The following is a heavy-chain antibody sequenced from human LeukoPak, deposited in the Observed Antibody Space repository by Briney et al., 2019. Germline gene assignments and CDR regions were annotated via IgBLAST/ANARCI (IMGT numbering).Heavy chain of an antibody. CDR3: ARLCHCYTFDY. CDR1: GFTFSSYA. V-gene: IGHV3-30-3*01. J-gene: IGHJ4*02. D-gene: IGHD2-2*02. Sequence: GGSLILSCAASGFTFSSYAMHWVRQAPGKGLEWVAVISYDGSNKYYADSVKGRFTISRDNSKNTLYLQMNSLRAEDTAVYYCARLCHCYTFDYWGQGTLVTVSS. CDR2: ISYDGSNK.